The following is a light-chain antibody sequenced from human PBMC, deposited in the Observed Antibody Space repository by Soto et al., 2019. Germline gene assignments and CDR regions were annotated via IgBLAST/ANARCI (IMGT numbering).Light chain of an antibody. Sequence: EIVLTQSPGTLSFSPGERATLSCRARQSVSSSYLAWYQQKPGQAPRLLIYGASSRATGIPDRFSGSGSGTDFTLTISRLEPEDFAVYYCQQYGSSPEWTFGQGTKVDIK. CDR2: GAS. V-gene: IGKV3-20*01. J-gene: IGKJ1*01. CDR1: QSVSSSY. CDR3: QQYGSSPEWT.